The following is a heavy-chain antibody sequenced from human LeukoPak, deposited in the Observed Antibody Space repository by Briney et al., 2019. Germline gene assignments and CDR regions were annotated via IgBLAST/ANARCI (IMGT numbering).Heavy chain of an antibody. Sequence: SETLSLTCTVSGGSVSSGSYYWSWIRQPPGKGLEWIGYIYYSGSTNYKPSLKSRVTISVDTSKNQFSLKLSSVTAADTAVYYCAREGITMIVEWGQGTLVTVSS. CDR2: IYYSGST. D-gene: IGHD3-22*01. V-gene: IGHV4-61*01. CDR3: AREGITMIVE. J-gene: IGHJ4*02. CDR1: GGSVSSGSYY.